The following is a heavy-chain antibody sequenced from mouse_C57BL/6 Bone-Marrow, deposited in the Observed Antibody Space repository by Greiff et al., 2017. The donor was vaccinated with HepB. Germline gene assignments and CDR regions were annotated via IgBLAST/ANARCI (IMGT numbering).Heavy chain of an antibody. Sequence: EVQLQQSGAELVRPGASVKLSCTASGFNIKDDYMHWVKQRPEQGLEWIGWIDPENGDTEYASKFQGKATITADTSSNTAYLQLSSLTSEDTAVYYCSTYYDYGFAWFAYWGRGTLVTVSA. J-gene: IGHJ3*01. V-gene: IGHV14-4*01. CDR3: STYYDYGFAWFAY. CDR2: IDPENGDT. CDR1: GFNIKDDY. D-gene: IGHD2-4*01.